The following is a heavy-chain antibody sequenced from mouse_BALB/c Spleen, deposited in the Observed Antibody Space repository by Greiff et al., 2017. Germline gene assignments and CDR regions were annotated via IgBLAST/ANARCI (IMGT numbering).Heavy chain of an antibody. Sequence: EVKVVESGGGLVKPGGSLKLSCAASGFTFSSYTMSWVRQTPEKRLEWVATISSGGSYTYYPDSVKGRFTISRDNAKNTLYLQMSSLKSEDTAMYYCTRSTGTRYFDVWGAGTTVTVSS. CDR3: TRSTGTRYFDV. D-gene: IGHD4-1*02. CDR2: ISSGGSYT. V-gene: IGHV5-6-4*01. CDR1: GFTFSSYT. J-gene: IGHJ1*01.